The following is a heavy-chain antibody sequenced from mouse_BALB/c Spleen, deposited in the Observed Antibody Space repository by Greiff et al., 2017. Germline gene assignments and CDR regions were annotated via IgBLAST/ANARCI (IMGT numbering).Heavy chain of an antibody. V-gene: IGHV1-18*01. CDR1: GYTFTDYN. CDR2: INPNNGGT. CDR3: AREGYDGYYAMDY. D-gene: IGHD2-3*01. J-gene: IGHJ4*01. Sequence: VQLKESGPELVKPGASVKIPCKASGYTFTDYNMDWVKQSHGKSLEWIGDINPNNGGTIYNQKFKGKATLTVDKSSSTAYMELRSLTSEDTAVYYCAREGYDGYYAMDYWGQGTSVTVSS.